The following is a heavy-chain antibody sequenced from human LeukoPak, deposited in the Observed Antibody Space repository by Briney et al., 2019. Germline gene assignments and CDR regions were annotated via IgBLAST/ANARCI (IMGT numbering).Heavy chain of an antibody. D-gene: IGHD2-2*01. Sequence: SETLSLTCAVYGGSFSGYYWSWIRQPPGKGLEWIGEINHSGSTNYNPSLKSRVTISLDTSKNQFSLKLSSVTAADTAVYYCARTTRLGYCSSTSCPRYYYYGMDVWGQGTTVTVSS. V-gene: IGHV4-34*01. J-gene: IGHJ6*02. CDR3: ARTTRLGYCSSTSCPRYYYYGMDV. CDR1: GGSFSGYY. CDR2: INHSGST.